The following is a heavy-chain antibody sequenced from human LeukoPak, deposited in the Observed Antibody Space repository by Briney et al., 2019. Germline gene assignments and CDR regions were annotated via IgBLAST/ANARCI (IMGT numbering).Heavy chain of an antibody. J-gene: IGHJ3*02. CDR1: GYSFTSYW. Sequence: GESLKISCKGSGYSFTSYWIGWVRQMPGKGLEWMGIRNPGDSDIRYSPSFQGQVTISADKSTSTAYLQWSSLKASDTAMYYCARQETTVTHEGAFDIWGQGTMVTVS. D-gene: IGHD4-17*01. CDR2: RNPGDSDI. CDR3: ARQETTVTHEGAFDI. V-gene: IGHV5-51*01.